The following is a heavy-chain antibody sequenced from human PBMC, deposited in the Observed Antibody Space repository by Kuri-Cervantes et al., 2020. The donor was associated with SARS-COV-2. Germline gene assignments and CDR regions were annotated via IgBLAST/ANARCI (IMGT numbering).Heavy chain of an antibody. Sequence: GGSLRLSCAASGFTFRSFAMACVRQAPGKGLEWVSGLANNGESPYFADAVRGRFTNSRDNSKSALYSQVKSLRAEDTAVYYCGRGGDYDYSSGYSQYVQHWGQGTQVTDSS. CDR3: GRGGDYDYSSGYSQYVQH. D-gene: IGHD3-3*01. CDR1: GFTFRSFA. J-gene: IGHJ1*01. CDR2: LANNGESP. V-gene: IGHV3-23*01.